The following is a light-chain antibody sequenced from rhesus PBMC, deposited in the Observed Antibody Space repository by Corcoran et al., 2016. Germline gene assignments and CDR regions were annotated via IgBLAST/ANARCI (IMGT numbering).Light chain of an antibody. Sequence: DIQMTQSPSSLSASVGDRVTITCRASQGITNDLAWYQQKPGETPKLLIYEAASLQSGIPSRFSGSGSGTDFTLTISSLQSEDFATYYCQHSYGTPLTFGGGTKVELK. CDR3: QHSYGTPLT. J-gene: IGKJ4*01. CDR2: EAA. V-gene: IGKV1-25*01. CDR1: QGITND.